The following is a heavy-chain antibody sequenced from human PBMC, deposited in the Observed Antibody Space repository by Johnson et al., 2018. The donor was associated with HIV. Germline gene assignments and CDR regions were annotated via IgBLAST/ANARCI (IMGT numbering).Heavy chain of an antibody. D-gene: IGHD6-6*01. J-gene: IGHJ3*02. V-gene: IGHV3-30-3*01. CDR3: ARWGYSSSPLDAFDI. CDR1: GLNFSDYG. Sequence: QVQLVESGGGVVQPGRSVRLSCVVSGLNFSDYGMHWVRQAPGKGLEWVAIISYDGSNKYYADSVKGRFTISRDNSKNTLYLQMNSLRAEDTAVYYCARWGYSSSPLDAFDIWGQGTMVTVSS. CDR2: ISYDGSNK.